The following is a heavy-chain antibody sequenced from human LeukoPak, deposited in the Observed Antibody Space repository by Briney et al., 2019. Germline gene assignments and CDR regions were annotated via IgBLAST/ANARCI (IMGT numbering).Heavy chain of an antibody. J-gene: IGHJ3*02. D-gene: IGHD3-22*01. CDR1: GXSISSGGYY. Sequence: SETLSLTCFVSGXSISSGGYYWSWIPQHPGKGLEWIGHIYYSASTYYNPSLKSRVTISVDTSKNQFSLKLSSVTAADTAVYYCAIVEYYYDSGGYYGYAFDIWGQGTMVTVSS. V-gene: IGHV4-31*03. CDR3: AIVEYYYDSGGYYGYAFDI. CDR2: IYYSAST.